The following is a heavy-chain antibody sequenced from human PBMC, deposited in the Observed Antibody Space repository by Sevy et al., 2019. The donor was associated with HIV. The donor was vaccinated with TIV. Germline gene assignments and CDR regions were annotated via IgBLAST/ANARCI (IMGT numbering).Heavy chain of an antibody. CDR3: ARDGGCSSTSCLLYFDS. CDR1: GFTFSDYY. V-gene: IGHV3-21*06. CDR2: ISGRSSYI. J-gene: IGHJ4*02. D-gene: IGHD2-2*01. Sequence: GGSLRLSCAASGFTFSDYYMNWVRQAPGKGLEWVSSISGRSSYIHYADSVRGRFTISRDNAKNSLYLQMNSLRADDTAVYFCARDGGCSSTSCLLYFDSWCQGALVTVSS.